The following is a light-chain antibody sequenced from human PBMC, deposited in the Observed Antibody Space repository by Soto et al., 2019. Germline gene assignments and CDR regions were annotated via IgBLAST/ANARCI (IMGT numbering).Light chain of an antibody. J-gene: IGKJ5*01. V-gene: IGKV3-11*01. Sequence: EIVMTQSPATLSLSPGGTATLSFRASQSISNYLAWYQHKPGQAPRLLIFDASNRATGIPARFSGSGSGTDFTLTISSLEPEDFALYYCQQRTNWPPATFGQGTRLEIK. CDR2: DAS. CDR1: QSISNY. CDR3: QQRTNWPPAT.